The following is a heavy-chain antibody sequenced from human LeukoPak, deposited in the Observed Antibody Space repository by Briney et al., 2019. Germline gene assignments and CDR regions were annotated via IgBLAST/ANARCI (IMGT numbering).Heavy chain of an antibody. CDR1: GYTFTGYY. V-gene: IGHV1-2*02. J-gene: IGHJ6*03. CDR2: INPNSGGT. D-gene: IGHD2-15*01. CDR3: ARDLGRYCSGGSCYYYYSMDV. Sequence: ASVKVSCKASGYTFTGYYMHWVRQAPGQGLEWMGWINPNSGGTNYAQKFQGRVTMTRDTSISTAYMELSRLRSDDTAVYYCARDLGRYCSGGSCYYYYSMDVWGKGTTVTISS.